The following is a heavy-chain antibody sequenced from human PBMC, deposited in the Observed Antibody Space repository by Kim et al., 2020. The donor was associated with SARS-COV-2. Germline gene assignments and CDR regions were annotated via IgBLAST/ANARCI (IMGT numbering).Heavy chain of an antibody. CDR2: ISYDGSNK. D-gene: IGHD2-15*01. J-gene: IGHJ4*02. V-gene: IGHV3-30*18. CDR3: AKDSHRYCSGGSCYPVDF. CDR1: GFTFSSYG. Sequence: GGSLRLSCAASGFTFSSYGMHWVRQAPGKGLEWVAVISYDGSNKYYADSVKGRFTISRDNSKNTLYLQMNSLRAEDTAVYYCAKDSHRYCSGGSCYPVDFGGQGTLVTVSS.